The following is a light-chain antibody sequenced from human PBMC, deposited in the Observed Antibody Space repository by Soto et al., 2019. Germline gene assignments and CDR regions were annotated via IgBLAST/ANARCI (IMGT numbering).Light chain of an antibody. CDR3: QHYANLPIT. V-gene: IGKV4-1*01. Sequence: DIVMTQSPDSLAVSLGERATINCKSSQSVLYSSNNKNYLAWYQQKPGKAPKLLIYDASNLEIGVPSRFSGSGSGTDFTFTISTLQPEDVATYYCQHYANLPITFGQGTRLEIK. CDR2: DAS. J-gene: IGKJ5*01. CDR1: QSVLYSSNNKNY.